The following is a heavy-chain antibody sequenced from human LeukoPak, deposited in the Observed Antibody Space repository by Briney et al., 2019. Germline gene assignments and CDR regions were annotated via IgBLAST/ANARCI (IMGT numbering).Heavy chain of an antibody. CDR2: MYLGDSET. D-gene: IGHD6-19*01. J-gene: IGHJ4*02. Sequence: GESLKISCKGSGYSFTNYWIGWVRQMPGKGQEWMGIMYLGDSETRYSPSFRGQVTISADKSISTVYLQWSSLKASDTAMYYCVRHEGSISGWPFDYWGQGTLVTVSS. CDR1: GYSFTNYW. V-gene: IGHV5-51*01. CDR3: VRHEGSISGWPFDY.